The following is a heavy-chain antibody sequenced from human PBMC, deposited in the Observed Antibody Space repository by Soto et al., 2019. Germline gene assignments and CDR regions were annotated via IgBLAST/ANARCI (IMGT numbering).Heavy chain of an antibody. CDR3: ARRAWEELQFDY. J-gene: IGHJ4*02. CDR1: GFTFSRYA. D-gene: IGHD1-26*01. Sequence: EVQLLESGGGLVQPGGSLRLSCVVSGFTFSRYAMTWVRQALGKGLEWVSSITGSGTNTYYADSVKGRFTISRGNAKNTLYLQMNSLRAEDTAIYYCARRAWEELQFDYWGQGTLVTVSS. V-gene: IGHV3-23*01. CDR2: ITGSGTNT.